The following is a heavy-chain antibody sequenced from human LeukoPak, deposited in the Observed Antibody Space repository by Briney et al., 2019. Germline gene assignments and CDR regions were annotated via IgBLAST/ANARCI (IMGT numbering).Heavy chain of an antibody. CDR3: AKEDFSYYAFFYFDY. D-gene: IGHD3-10*01. CDR1: GFTVSSNY. Sequence: GGSLRLSCAASGFTVSSNYMSWVRQAPGKGLEWVSVIYSGGSTYYADSVKGRFTISRDNSKNTLYLQMNSLRAEDTAVYYCAKEDFSYYAFFYFDYWGQGTLVTVYS. J-gene: IGHJ4*02. CDR2: IYSGGST. V-gene: IGHV3-53*01.